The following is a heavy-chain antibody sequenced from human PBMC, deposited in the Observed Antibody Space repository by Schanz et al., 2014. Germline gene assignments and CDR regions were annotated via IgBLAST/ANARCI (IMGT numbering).Heavy chain of an antibody. CDR2: ISVYHGHT. CDR3: VRDAGWAYGDYHGMDV. V-gene: IGHV1-18*01. J-gene: IGHJ6*02. D-gene: IGHD3-10*01. Sequence: QVQLVQSGGEVKKPGASATVSCKASGYTFNNHGISWVRQAPGQGLEWMGWISVYHGHTNYAEKVHGRVTMTTDTSTSTDYMELRSLIADDTAVYYCVRDAGWAYGDYHGMDVWGQGTSVTV. CDR1: GYTFNNHG.